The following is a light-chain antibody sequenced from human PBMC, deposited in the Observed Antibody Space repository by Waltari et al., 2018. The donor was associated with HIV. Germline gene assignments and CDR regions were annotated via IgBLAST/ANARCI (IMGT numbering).Light chain of an antibody. J-gene: IGKJ3*01. CDR1: QSLLHSNGYNY. V-gene: IGKV2-28*01. Sequence: DIVMTQSPLSLPVTPGGPASISCRSSQSLLHSNGYNYLDWYLQKPGQSPQLLIYLSFNRASGVPDRFSGTGSGTDFTLKISRVEAEDVGVYYCMQALQTPLTFGPGTKVDIE. CDR3: MQALQTPLT. CDR2: LSF.